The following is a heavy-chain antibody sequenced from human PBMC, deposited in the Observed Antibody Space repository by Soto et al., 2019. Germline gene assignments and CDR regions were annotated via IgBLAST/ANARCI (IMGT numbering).Heavy chain of an antibody. CDR3: WGSAY. J-gene: IGHJ4*02. Sequence: EVQLVESGGGLVKPGGSLGVSCAASGFTFREAWMNWVRQAPGKGLEWVGGIKSRTDGGTIEYTTTVKGRFISSRDDSKNTLYLQLDSLKAEDAAVYYCWGSAYWGQGTLVTVSS. V-gene: IGHV3-15*07. D-gene: IGHD3-16*01. CDR1: GFTFREAW. CDR2: IKSRTDGGTI.